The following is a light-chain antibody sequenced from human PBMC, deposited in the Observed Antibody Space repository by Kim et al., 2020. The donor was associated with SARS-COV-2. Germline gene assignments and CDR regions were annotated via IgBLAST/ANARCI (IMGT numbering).Light chain of an antibody. V-gene: IGLV3-1*01. CDR1: KLGDKY. CDR3: QAWDSSTGV. Sequence: SYELTQPPSVSVSPGQTASITCSGDKLGDKYASWYQQKPGQSPVLVIYQDTKRPSGIPERFSGSNSGNTATLTISGAQAVDEADYYCQAWDSSTGVFGGGTQLTVL. CDR2: QDT. J-gene: IGLJ3*02.